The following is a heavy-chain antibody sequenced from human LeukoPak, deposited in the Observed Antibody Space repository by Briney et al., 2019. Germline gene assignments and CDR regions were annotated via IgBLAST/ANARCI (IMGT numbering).Heavy chain of an antibody. Sequence: ASVKVSRKASGYAFTGYYMHWVRQAPGQGLEWMGWINPNSGGTNYAQKFQGRVTMTRDTSISTAYMELSRLRSDDTAVYYCARDLYHLYYFDYWGQGTLVTVSS. CDR1: GYAFTGYY. CDR3: ARDLYHLYYFDY. CDR2: INPNSGGT. V-gene: IGHV1-2*02. D-gene: IGHD2/OR15-2a*01. J-gene: IGHJ4*02.